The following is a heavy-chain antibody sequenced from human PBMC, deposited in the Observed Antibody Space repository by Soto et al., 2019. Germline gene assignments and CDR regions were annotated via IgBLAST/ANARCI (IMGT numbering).Heavy chain of an antibody. D-gene: IGHD6-6*01. CDR2: ISSSGSTI. CDR3: ARDFPLRAARPYYYYGMDV. J-gene: IGHJ6*02. CDR1: GFTFSDYY. Sequence: PGGSLRLSCAASGFTFSDYYMSWIRQAPGKGLEWVSYISSSGSTIYYADSVKGRFTISRDNAKNSLYLQMNSLRAEDTAVYYCARDFPLRAARPYYYYGMDVWGQGTTVTVSS. V-gene: IGHV3-11*01.